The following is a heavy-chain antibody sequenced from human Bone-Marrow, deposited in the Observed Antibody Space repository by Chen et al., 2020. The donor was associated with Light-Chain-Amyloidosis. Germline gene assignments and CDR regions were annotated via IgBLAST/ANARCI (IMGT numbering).Heavy chain of an antibody. V-gene: IGHV4-4*07. CDR2: VFISGGT. J-gene: IGHJ4*02. CDR1: GDSLTSSY. D-gene: IGHD4-17*01. Sequence: QVQLQESGPGLVKPSETLSLTCTVAGDSLTSSYWNWIRQPAGKGLEWIGRVFISGGTNYNPSLKSRVTMSVATSKMQFSLKVRSVTAADTAVYFCAREPLYGDSRRFDFWGQGALVTVSS. CDR3: AREPLYGDSRRFDF.